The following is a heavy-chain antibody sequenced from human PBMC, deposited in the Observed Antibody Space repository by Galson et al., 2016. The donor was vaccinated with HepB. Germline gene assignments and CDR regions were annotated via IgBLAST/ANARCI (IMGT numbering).Heavy chain of an antibody. CDR1: GFTFRDST. D-gene: IGHD3-16*01. Sequence: SLRLSCAASGFTFRDSTMTWVRQAPGKGLHWVSTITGSGVSSYYADSVKGRFTTSRDNSKNILYLQMNSLRADDTAVYYCAKDGGTWGYYYGDWNLDLWGRGTLVTVSS. J-gene: IGHJ2*01. CDR2: ITGSGVSS. CDR3: AKDGGTWGYYYGDWNLDL. V-gene: IGHV3-23*01.